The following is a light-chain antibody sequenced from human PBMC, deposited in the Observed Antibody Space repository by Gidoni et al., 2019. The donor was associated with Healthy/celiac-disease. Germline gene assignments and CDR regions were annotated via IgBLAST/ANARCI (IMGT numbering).Light chain of an antibody. V-gene: IGKV3-11*01. J-gene: IGKJ2*01. Sequence: EIVLTQSPATLSLSPGERANLSCRASQSVSSYLAWYQQKPGQAPRLLVYDASNRATGIPARFSGGVSGTDFTLTISSLEPEDFAVYYCQQRSNWPPETFGQGTKLEIK. CDR3: QQRSNWPPET. CDR2: DAS. CDR1: QSVSSY.